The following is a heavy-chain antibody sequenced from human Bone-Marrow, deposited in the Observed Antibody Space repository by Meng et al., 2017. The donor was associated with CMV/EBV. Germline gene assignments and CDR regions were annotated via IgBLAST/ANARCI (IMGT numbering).Heavy chain of an antibody. Sequence: SETLSLTCTVSGDSISGYYWSWIRQPPGKGLEWIGFISDSGSTAYNPSLKSRVAISVDASESQFSLKLSSVTAADTAVYYCAREDPQGGCCSADYWGQGTLVTVSS. CDR3: AREDPQGGCCSADY. CDR2: ISDSGST. V-gene: IGHV4-59*01. CDR1: GDSISGYY. D-gene: IGHD2-15*01. J-gene: IGHJ4*02.